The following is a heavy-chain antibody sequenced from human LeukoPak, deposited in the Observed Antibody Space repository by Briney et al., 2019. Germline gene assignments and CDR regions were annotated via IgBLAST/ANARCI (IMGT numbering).Heavy chain of an antibody. D-gene: IGHD3-10*01. J-gene: IGHJ4*02. CDR2: MSYDGSNK. CDR3: ARDRIAGFGELSRFDY. CDR1: GFTFSSYA. Sequence: GGSLRLSCAASGFTFSSYAMHWVRQAPGKGLEWVAVMSYDGSNKYYADSVKGRFTISRDNSKNTLYLQMNSLRAEDTAVYYCARDRIAGFGELSRFDYWGQGTLVTVSS. V-gene: IGHV3-30*04.